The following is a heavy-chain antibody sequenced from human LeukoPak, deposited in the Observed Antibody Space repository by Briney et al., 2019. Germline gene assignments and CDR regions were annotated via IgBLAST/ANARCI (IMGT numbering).Heavy chain of an antibody. CDR3: AKGRAGNYYYDSSDY. J-gene: IGHJ4*02. V-gene: IGHV3-48*03. Sequence: PGGSLRLSCVASGFILSTSEMNWVRQAPGKGLEWVSFIATDGTIYYADSVKGRFTLSRDNAKNSLYLQMNSLRAEDTAVYYCAKGRAGNYYYDSSDYWGQGTLVTVSS. D-gene: IGHD3-22*01. CDR1: GFILSTSE. CDR2: IATDGTI.